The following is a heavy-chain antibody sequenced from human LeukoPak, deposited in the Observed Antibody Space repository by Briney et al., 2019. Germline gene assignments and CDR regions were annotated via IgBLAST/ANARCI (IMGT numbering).Heavy chain of an antibody. D-gene: IGHD3-3*01. V-gene: IGHV4-59*01. Sequence: PSETLSLTCTVSGGSISSYYWSWIRQPPGKGLGWIGYIYYSGSTNYNPSLKSRVTISVDTSKNQFSLKLSSVTAADTAVYYCARDFTTAGMDVWGQGTTVTVSS. CDR2: IYYSGST. CDR3: ARDFTTAGMDV. CDR1: GGSISSYY. J-gene: IGHJ6*02.